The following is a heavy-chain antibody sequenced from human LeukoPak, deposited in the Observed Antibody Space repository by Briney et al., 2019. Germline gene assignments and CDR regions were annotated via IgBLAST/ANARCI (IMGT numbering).Heavy chain of an antibody. CDR1: GGSISGYY. CDR3: ARYFCPADRCSHFDH. D-gene: IGHD2/OR15-2a*01. CDR2: IFHRGNT. Sequence: SETLSLTSTVSGGSISGYYWSWIRQPPGKGLEWIGYIFHRGNTEYNPSLKSRVTISVDTSKNQFSLRLSSVTAADTALYYCARYFCPADRCSHFDHWGQGTLVTVSS. J-gene: IGHJ4*02. V-gene: IGHV4-59*08.